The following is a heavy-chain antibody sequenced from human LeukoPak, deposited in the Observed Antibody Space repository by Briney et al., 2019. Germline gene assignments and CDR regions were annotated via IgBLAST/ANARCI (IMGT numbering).Heavy chain of an antibody. V-gene: IGHV4-34*01. CDR2: INHSGST. Sequence: SETLPLTCAVYGGSFSGYYWSWIRQPPGKGLEWIGEINHSGSTNYNPSLKSRVTISVDKSKNQFSLKLSSVTAADTAVYYCARCTMVRGVSDYWGQGTLVTVSS. D-gene: IGHD3-10*01. J-gene: IGHJ4*02. CDR1: GGSFSGYY. CDR3: ARCTMVRGVSDY.